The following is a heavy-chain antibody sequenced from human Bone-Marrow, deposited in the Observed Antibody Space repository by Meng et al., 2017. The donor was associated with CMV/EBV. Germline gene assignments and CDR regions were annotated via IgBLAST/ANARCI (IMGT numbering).Heavy chain of an antibody. CDR3: AREQDWMTTVTHFDY. J-gene: IGHJ4*02. D-gene: IGHD4-11*01. CDR2: INWNGGST. V-gene: IGHV3-20*04. Sequence: GGSLRLSCAASGFTFDDYGMSWVRQAPGKVLEWVSGINWNGGSTGYADSVKGRFTIFRDNAKNSLYLQMNSLRAEDTALYYCAREQDWMTTVTHFDYWGQGTLVTFYS. CDR1: GFTFDDYG.